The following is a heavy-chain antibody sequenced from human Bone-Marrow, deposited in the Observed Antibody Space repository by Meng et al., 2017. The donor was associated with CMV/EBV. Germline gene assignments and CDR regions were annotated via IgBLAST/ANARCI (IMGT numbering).Heavy chain of an antibody. Sequence: GESLKISCAVSGFTFNTYAMHWVRQAPGKGLQWVAYISLDGSDVYYAESVKGRFVISRDNSKNSLFLQMSSLRPDDTAVYYCAREGVPAARYNWFDPWGQGTLVTVSS. CDR2: ISLDGSDV. D-gene: IGHD2-2*01. CDR3: AREGVPAARYNWFDP. V-gene: IGHV3-30*09. J-gene: IGHJ5*02. CDR1: GFTFNTYA.